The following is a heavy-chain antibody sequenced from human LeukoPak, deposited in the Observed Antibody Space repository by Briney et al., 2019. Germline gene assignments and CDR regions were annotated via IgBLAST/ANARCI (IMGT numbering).Heavy chain of an antibody. J-gene: IGHJ6*03. V-gene: IGHV4-4*02. CDR2: IYHSGST. CDR1: GGSISSSNW. Sequence: SGTLSLTCAVSGGSISSSNWWSWVRQPPGKGLEWIGEIYHSGSTNYNPSLKSRVTISVDKSKNQFSLKLSSVTAADTAVYYCARDWGVSARPGYMDVWGKGTTVTVSS. CDR3: ARDWGVSARPGYMDV. D-gene: IGHD6-6*01.